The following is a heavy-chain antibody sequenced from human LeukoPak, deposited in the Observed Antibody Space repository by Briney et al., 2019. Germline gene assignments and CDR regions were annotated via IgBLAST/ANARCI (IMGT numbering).Heavy chain of an antibody. J-gene: IGHJ4*02. CDR3: AKDFSGYAYDY. CDR1: GFTFSSYA. CDR2: ISGSGTTT. D-gene: IGHD3-22*01. V-gene: IGHV3-23*01. Sequence: GGSLRLSCAASGFTFSSYAMSWVRQAPGKGLEWVSSISGSGTTTYFADSVRGRFTISRDNSKNTLYLQINSLRAEDTAVYYCAKDFSGYAYDYWGQGTLVTVSS.